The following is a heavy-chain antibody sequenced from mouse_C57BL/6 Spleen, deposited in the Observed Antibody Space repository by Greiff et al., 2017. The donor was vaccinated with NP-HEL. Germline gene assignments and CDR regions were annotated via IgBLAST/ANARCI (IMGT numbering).Heavy chain of an antibody. CDR1: GYSITSGYY. CDR2: ISYDGSN. D-gene: IGHD2-5*01. V-gene: IGHV3-6*01. J-gene: IGHJ1*03. CDR3: AREGDYSKDWYFDV. Sequence: EVKLMESGPGLVKPSQSLSLTCSVTGYSITSGYYWNWIRQFPGNKLEWMGYISYDGSNNYNPSLKNRISITRDTSKNQFFLKLNSVTTEDTATYYCAREGDYSKDWYFDVWGTGTTVTVSS.